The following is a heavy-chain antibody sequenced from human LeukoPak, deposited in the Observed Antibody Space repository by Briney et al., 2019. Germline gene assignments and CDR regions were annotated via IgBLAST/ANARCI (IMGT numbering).Heavy chain of an antibody. J-gene: IGHJ6*02. CDR2: ISGSGGST. CDR1: GFTFSSYA. CDR3: AKDRIPARDYYGWGSIPDV. Sequence: PGGSLRLSCAAAGFTFSSYAMSWVRQAPGKGLEWVSPISGSGGSTYYADSVKGRFTISRDNDKNTLYLQMNSLRAEDTAVYYCAKDRIPARDYYGWGSIPDVWGQGTTVTVSS. D-gene: IGHD3-10*01. V-gene: IGHV3-23*01.